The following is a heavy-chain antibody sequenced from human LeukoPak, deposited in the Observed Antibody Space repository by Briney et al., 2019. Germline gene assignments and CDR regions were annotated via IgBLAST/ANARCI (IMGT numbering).Heavy chain of an antibody. D-gene: IGHD7-27*01. J-gene: IGHJ3*02. CDR2: ISYDGSNK. CDR3: AGISGGGTNAFDI. V-gene: IGHV3-30*04. CDR1: GFTFSSYA. Sequence: GGSLRLSCAASGFTFSSYAMHWVRQAPGKGLEWVAVISYDGSNKYYADSVKGRFTISRDNSKNTLYLQMNSLRAEDTAVYYCAGISGGGTNAFDIWGQGTMVTVSS.